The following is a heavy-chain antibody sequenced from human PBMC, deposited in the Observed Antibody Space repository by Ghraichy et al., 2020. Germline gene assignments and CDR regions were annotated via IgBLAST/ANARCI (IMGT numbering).Heavy chain of an antibody. CDR3: ASIRERGWPFDY. V-gene: IGHV1-69*13. CDR2: IIPIFGTA. CDR1: GGTFSSYA. Sequence: SVKVSCKASGGTFSSYAISWVRQAPGQGLEWMGGIIPIFGTANYAQKFQGRVTITADESTSTAYMELSSLRSEDTAVYYCASIRERGWPFDYWGQGTLVTVSS. J-gene: IGHJ4*02. D-gene: IGHD6-19*01.